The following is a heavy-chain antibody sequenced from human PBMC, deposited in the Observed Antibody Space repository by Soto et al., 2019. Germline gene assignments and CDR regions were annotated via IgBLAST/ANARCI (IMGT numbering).Heavy chain of an antibody. CDR1: GGSISSYY. Sequence: SETLSLTCTVSGGSISSYYWSWIRQPPGKGLEWIGYIYYSGSTNYNPSLKSRVTISVDTSKNRFSLKLSSVTAADTAVYYCATERYYGSGSTFDYWGQGTLVTVSS. CDR2: IYYSGST. D-gene: IGHD3-10*01. CDR3: ATERYYGSGSTFDY. V-gene: IGHV4-59*01. J-gene: IGHJ4*02.